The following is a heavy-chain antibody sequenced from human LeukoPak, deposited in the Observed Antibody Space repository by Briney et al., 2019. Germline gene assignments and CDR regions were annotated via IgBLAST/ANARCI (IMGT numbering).Heavy chain of an antibody. Sequence: GSLRLSCAASGFTFSNAWMSWVRQPPGKGLEWIGEINHSGSTNYNPSLKSRVTISVDTSKNQFSLKLSSVTASDRAVYYWARRRYYGSGSYYTSFTVYYFAYWGQGTRSPSPQ. CDR3: ARRRYYGSGSYYTSFTVYYFAY. CDR1: GFTFSNAW. J-gene: IGHJ4*02. V-gene: IGHV4-34*01. D-gene: IGHD3-10*01. CDR2: INHSGST.